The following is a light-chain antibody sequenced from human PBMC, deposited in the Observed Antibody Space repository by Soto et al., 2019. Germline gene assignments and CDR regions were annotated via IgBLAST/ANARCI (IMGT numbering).Light chain of an antibody. Sequence: EIVLTQSPGTLSLSPGERATLSCRASQSVSSSFLAWYQQKPGQAPRLLIYGASSRATGIPVRFSGSGSGTDFTLTISRPEPEDFAVYYCQQYDSSPWTFGQGTKVEIK. CDR2: GAS. CDR3: QQYDSSPWT. J-gene: IGKJ1*01. V-gene: IGKV3-20*01. CDR1: QSVSSSF.